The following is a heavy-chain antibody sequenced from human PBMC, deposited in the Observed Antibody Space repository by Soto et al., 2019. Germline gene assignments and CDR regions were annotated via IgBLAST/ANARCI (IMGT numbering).Heavy chain of an antibody. V-gene: IGHV4-59*08. J-gene: IGHJ6*03. Sequence: PSETLSLTCTVSGGSISSYYWSWIRQPPGKGLEWIGYIYYSGSTNYNPSLKSRVTISVDTSKNQFSLKLSSVTAADTAVYYCARAFWSGYPPSYYYMDVWGKGTTVTVSS. CDR3: ARAFWSGYPPSYYYMDV. CDR1: GGSISSYY. D-gene: IGHD3-3*01. CDR2: IYYSGST.